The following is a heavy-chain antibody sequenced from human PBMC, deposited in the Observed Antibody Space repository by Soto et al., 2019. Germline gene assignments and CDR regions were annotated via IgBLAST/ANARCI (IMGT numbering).Heavy chain of an antibody. CDR1: GFTFSSYG. CDR3: ARIINDYGDYRGAFDI. CDR2: LWYDGSNK. J-gene: IGHJ3*02. Sequence: PGGSLRLSCAASGFTFSSYGMHWVRQAPGKGLEWVAVLWYDGSNKYYAVSVKGRFTISRDNSKNTLYLQMNSLRAEDTAVYYCARIINDYGDYRGAFDIWGQGTMVTVSS. V-gene: IGHV3-33*01. D-gene: IGHD4-17*01.